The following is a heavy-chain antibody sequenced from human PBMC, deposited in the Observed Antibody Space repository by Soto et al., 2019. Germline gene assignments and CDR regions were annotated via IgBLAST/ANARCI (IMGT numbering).Heavy chain of an antibody. J-gene: IGHJ6*02. D-gene: IGHD2-8*01. V-gene: IGHV1-2*04. Sequence: VSPKVSDQASGYSFTDYHIHWVRQAPGQGLECLGRINPKSGGTIAAQKFQGWVTMTTDTSISTVSMELTRLTSDDTAIYYCARGDSTDCSNGVCSFFYNHDMDVWGQGTTVTVSS. CDR2: INPKSGGT. CDR1: GYSFTDYH. CDR3: ARGDSTDCSNGVCSFFYNHDMDV.